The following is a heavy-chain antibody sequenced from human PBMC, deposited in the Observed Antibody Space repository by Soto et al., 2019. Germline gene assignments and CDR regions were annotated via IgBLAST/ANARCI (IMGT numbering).Heavy chain of an antibody. CDR3: ARDGGMGITIFGVVQNAFDI. CDR1: GFTFSSYW. CDR2: IKQDGSEK. J-gene: IGHJ3*02. D-gene: IGHD3-3*01. V-gene: IGHV3-7*01. Sequence: PGGSLRLSCAASGFTFSSYWMSWVRQAPGKGLEWVANIKQDGSEKYYVDSVKGRFTISRDNAKNSLYLQMNSLRAEDTAVYYCARDGGMGITIFGVVQNAFDIWGQGTMVTVSS.